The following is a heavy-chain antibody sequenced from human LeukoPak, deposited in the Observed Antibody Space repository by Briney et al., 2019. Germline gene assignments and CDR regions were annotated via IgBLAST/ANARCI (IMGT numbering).Heavy chain of an antibody. D-gene: IGHD6-19*01. J-gene: IGHJ6*02. CDR1: GFTFSSYW. Sequence: GGSLRLTCAASGFTFSSYWMSWVRQAPGKGLEWVANIKQDGSEKYYVDSVKGRFTISRDNAKSSLYLQMNSLRAEDTAVYYCARDLRYSSGWTTIQKAYYYYGMDVWGQGTTVTVSS. V-gene: IGHV3-7*01. CDR2: IKQDGSEK. CDR3: ARDLRYSSGWTTIQKAYYYYGMDV.